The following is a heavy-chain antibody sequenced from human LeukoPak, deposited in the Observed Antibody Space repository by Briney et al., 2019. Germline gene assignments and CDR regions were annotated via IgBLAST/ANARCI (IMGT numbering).Heavy chain of an antibody. Sequence: GGSLRLSCAASGFTFSSYSMNWVRQAPGKGLEWVSSISSSSSYIYYADSVKGRFTISRDNAKNSLYLQMNSLRAEDTAVYYCARAGKTAAGTAYYYYYYYMDVWGKGTTVTVSS. J-gene: IGHJ6*03. CDR3: ARAGKTAAGTAYYYYYYYMDV. D-gene: IGHD6-13*01. CDR1: GFTFSSYS. CDR2: ISSSSSYI. V-gene: IGHV3-21*01.